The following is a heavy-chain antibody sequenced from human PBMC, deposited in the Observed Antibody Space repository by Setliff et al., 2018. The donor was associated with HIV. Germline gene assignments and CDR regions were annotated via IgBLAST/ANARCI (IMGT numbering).Heavy chain of an antibody. Sequence: PSETLSLTCTVSGGSISSYYWSWIRQPPGKGLEWIGYIYHSGSTYYNPSLKSRVIISVDTSKNQFSLNLTSVTAADTAVYYCARIAADYYYYYMDVWGKGTTVTVSS. D-gene: IGHD6-6*01. CDR1: GGSISSYY. V-gene: IGHV4-59*08. CDR2: IYHSGST. J-gene: IGHJ6*03. CDR3: ARIAADYYYYYMDV.